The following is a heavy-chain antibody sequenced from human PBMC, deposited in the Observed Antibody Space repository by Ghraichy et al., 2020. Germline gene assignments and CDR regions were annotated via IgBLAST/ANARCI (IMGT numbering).Heavy chain of an antibody. Sequence: ASVKVSSKASGYTFTSYGISWVRQAPGQGLEWMGWISAYNGNTNYAQKLQGRVTMTTDTSTSTAYMELRSLRSDDTAVYYCARALYIVTTTPIDYWGQGTLVTVSS. J-gene: IGHJ4*02. CDR2: ISAYNGNT. CDR3: ARALYIVTTTPIDY. CDR1: GYTFTSYG. V-gene: IGHV1-18*04. D-gene: IGHD5-12*01.